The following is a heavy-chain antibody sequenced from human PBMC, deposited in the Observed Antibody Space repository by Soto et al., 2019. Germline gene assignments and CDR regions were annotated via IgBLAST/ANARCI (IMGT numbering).Heavy chain of an antibody. CDR3: ARDRLAEYGGHFDY. D-gene: IGHD4-17*01. J-gene: IGHJ4*02. Sequence: QVQLVQSGAEVKKPGSSVKVSCKASGGTFSSYTISWVRQAPGQGLEWMGRIIPILGIANYAQKFQGRVTITAEKSTSTAYMELSSLRSEDTAVYYCARDRLAEYGGHFDYWGQGTLVTVSS. CDR1: GGTFSSYT. CDR2: IIPILGIA. V-gene: IGHV1-69*08.